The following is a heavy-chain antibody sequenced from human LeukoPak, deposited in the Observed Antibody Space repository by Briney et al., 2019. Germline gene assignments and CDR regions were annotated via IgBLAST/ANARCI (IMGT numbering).Heavy chain of an antibody. D-gene: IGHD3-22*01. J-gene: IGHJ4*02. CDR3: AREPYYYDSSGYPFDY. CDR1: GGTFSSYA. CDR2: IIPIFGTA. V-gene: IGHV1-69*13. Sequence: GASVKVSCKASGGTFSSYAISWVRQAPGQGLEWMGGIIPIFGTANYAQRFQGRVTITADESTSTAYMELSSLRSEDTAVYYCAREPYYYDSSGYPFDYWGQGTLVTVSS.